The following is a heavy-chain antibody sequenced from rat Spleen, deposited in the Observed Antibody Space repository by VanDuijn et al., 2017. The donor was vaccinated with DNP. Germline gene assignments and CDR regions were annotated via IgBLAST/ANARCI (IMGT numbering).Heavy chain of an antibody. CDR3: ARRRGADFDY. CDR1: GFTFSVYW. D-gene: IGHD4-3*01. Sequence: EVQLVETGGGLVQPGRSLKLSCVASGFTFSVYWMYWIRQAPGKGLEWIASINPDGGSTYYPDSVKGRFTISRDNAENTVYLQMNSLRSEDTATYYCARRRGADFDYWGQGVMVTVSS. CDR2: INPDGGST. J-gene: IGHJ2*01. V-gene: IGHV5-58*01.